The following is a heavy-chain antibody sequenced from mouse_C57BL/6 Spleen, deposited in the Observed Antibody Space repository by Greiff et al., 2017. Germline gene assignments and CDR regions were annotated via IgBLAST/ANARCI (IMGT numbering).Heavy chain of an antibody. CDR3: ARWYGNYVDY. D-gene: IGHD2-10*02. CDR2: IYPSDSET. Sequence: QVQLQQPGAELVRPGSSVKLSCKASGYTFTSYWMDWVKQRPGQGLEWIGNIYPSDSETHYNQKFKDKATLTVDKSSSTAYMQLSSLTSEDSAVYYCARWYGNYVDYWGQGTTLTVSS. V-gene: IGHV1-61*01. CDR1: GYTFTSYW. J-gene: IGHJ2*01.